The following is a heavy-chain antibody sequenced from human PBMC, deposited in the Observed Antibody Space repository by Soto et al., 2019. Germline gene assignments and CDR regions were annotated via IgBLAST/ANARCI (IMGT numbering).Heavy chain of an antibody. J-gene: IGHJ6*02. V-gene: IGHV3-23*01. CDR2: ISGSGGST. Sequence: EVQLSESGGNLVQPGGSLRLSCAASGFRFSTYAMSWVRQAPGKGLEWVSAISGSGGSTYYADSVKGRFTISRDNSKSTLYLEMNSLRAEDSAVYYCAKGVNYYDSSCYYSYYYNGMDVWGQGTAVTVSS. CDR1: GFRFSTYA. CDR3: AKGVNYYDSSCYYSYYYNGMDV. D-gene: IGHD3-22*01.